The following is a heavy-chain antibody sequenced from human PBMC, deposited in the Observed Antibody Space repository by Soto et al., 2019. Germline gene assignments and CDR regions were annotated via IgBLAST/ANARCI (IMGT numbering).Heavy chain of an antibody. CDR1: GGSISSGGYY. V-gene: IGHV4-31*03. J-gene: IGHJ6*02. CDR3: ERGLLRLLEDV. Sequence: PSETLSLTCTVSGGSISSGGYYWSWIRQHPGKGLEWIGYIYYSGSTYYNPSLKSRVTISVDTSKNQFSLKLSSVTAADTAVYYCERGLLRLLEDVWGQGTTVTISS. D-gene: IGHD3-3*01. CDR2: IYYSGST.